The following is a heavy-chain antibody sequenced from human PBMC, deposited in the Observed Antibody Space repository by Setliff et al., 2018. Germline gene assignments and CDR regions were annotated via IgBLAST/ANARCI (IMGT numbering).Heavy chain of an antibody. J-gene: IGHJ4*02. D-gene: IGHD6-19*01. CDR3: ARHRAVAGAYYFDF. V-gene: IGHV4-38-2*01. CDR2: IYYSGNT. Sequence: LSLTCAVSVYSISRDCHWGWIRQPPGKGLEWIGSIYYSGNTYYNASLKGRVTISGDTSKNQFSLKLTAVTVADTAIYYCARHRAVAGAYYFDFWGQGTLVTV. CDR1: VYSISRDCH.